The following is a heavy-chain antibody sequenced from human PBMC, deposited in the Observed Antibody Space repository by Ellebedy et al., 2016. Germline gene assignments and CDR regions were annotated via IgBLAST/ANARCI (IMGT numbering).Heavy chain of an antibody. J-gene: IGHJ4*02. Sequence: ASVQVSCXASGYTFTTFSITWVRQVPGQGLEWMGFVNTFSGNTKFAQKFQGRVSMTTDSPTHTAYVDLRSLRSDDTAMYYCAKTSGWGYGENWGQGTLVTVSS. CDR3: AKTSGWGYGEN. CDR2: VNTFSGNT. CDR1: GYTFTTFS. V-gene: IGHV1-18*04. D-gene: IGHD3-10*01.